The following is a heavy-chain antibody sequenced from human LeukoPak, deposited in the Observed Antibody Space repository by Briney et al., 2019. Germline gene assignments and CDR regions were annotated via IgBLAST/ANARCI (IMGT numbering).Heavy chain of an antibody. CDR2: IGTAGDT. J-gene: IGHJ6*02. CDR3: ARGPATVTASYYYYGMDV. V-gene: IGHV3-13*01. Sequence: GGSLRLSCAASGFTFSNYDMHWVRQATGKGLEWVSAIGTAGDTYYPGSVKGRFTISREYAKNSLYLQMSSLRAGDTAVYYCARGPATVTASYYYYGMDVWAKGPRSPSP. CDR1: GFTFSNYD. D-gene: IGHD4-17*01.